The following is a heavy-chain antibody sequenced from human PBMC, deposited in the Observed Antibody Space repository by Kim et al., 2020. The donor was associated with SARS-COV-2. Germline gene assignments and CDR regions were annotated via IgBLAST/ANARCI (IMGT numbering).Heavy chain of an antibody. CDR1: GGTFSSYA. Sequence: SVKVSCKASGGTFSSYAISWVRQAPGQGLEWMGGIIPIIGTANYAQKFQGRVTITADESTSTAYMELSSLRSEDTAVYYCARWRYCSSTSCYAGEVYYYGMDVWGQGTTVTVSS. CDR2: IIPIIGTA. D-gene: IGHD2-2*01. CDR3: ARWRYCSSTSCYAGEVYYYGMDV. V-gene: IGHV1-69*13. J-gene: IGHJ6*02.